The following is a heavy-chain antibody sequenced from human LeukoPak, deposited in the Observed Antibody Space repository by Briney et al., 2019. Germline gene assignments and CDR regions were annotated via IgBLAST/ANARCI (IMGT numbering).Heavy chain of an antibody. CDR2: ISSSGGSI. Sequence: GGSLTLSCAASGFTFSHYYMNWIRQAPGKGLEWISYISSSGGSIHYAASVKGRFTIPRDNAKNSLYLQIDSLRADDTAVYYCARGDIAANDYFDYWGQGALVTVSS. V-gene: IGHV3-11*01. CDR1: GFTFSHYY. J-gene: IGHJ4*02. D-gene: IGHD2-21*01. CDR3: ARGDIAANDYFDY.